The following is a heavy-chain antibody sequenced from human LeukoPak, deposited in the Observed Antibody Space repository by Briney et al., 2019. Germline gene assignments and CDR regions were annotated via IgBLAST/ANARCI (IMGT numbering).Heavy chain of an antibody. Sequence: PGRSLRLSCAASGFTFSSYGMHWVRQAPGKGLEWVAVIWYDGSNKYYADSVKGRFIISRDNSKNTLYLQMNSLRAGDTAVYYCAKGLIPGDYVHYYYMDVWGKGTTVTVSS. CDR2: IWYDGSNK. D-gene: IGHD4-17*01. CDR1: GFTFSSYG. J-gene: IGHJ6*03. CDR3: AKGLIPGDYVHYYYMDV. V-gene: IGHV3-33*06.